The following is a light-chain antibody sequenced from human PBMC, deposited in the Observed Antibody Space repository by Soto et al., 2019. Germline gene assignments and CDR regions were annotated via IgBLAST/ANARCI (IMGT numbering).Light chain of an antibody. Sequence: QSALTQPASVSGSPGQSITISCTGTSSDVGGYNFVSWYQQHPGKAPRLMSFDVNNRPSGVSTRFSGSKSGNTASLTISGLQAEDEADYYCCPYSGSNTIVVFGGGTKLTVL. CDR1: SSDVGGYNF. J-gene: IGLJ2*01. CDR2: DVN. CDR3: CPYSGSNTIVV. V-gene: IGLV2-14*03.